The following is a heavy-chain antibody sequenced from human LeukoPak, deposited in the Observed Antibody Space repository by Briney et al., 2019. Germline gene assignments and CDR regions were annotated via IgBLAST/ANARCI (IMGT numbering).Heavy chain of an antibody. D-gene: IGHD5-18*01. CDR2: ISPYSGNT. Sequence: AASVKVYCKASGYTFTTYAISWVRQAPGQGLDWMGWISPYSGNTKYAQKVQDRVTMTTDTSTSTAYMELRRLRSDDTAVYYCARVIGGYTYGYTPNDYWGQGTLVTVSS. CDR3: ARVIGGYTYGYTPNDY. V-gene: IGHV1-18*04. CDR1: GYTFTTYA. J-gene: IGHJ4*02.